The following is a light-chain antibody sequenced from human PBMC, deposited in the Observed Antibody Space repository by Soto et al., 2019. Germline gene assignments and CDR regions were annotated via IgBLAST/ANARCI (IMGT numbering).Light chain of an antibody. V-gene: IGLV2-8*01. CDR3: SSFASSNTWV. CDR2: EVT. J-gene: IGLJ3*02. Sequence: QSALTQPPSASGPPGQSVTISCTGTSSDVGAYNYVSWYQQHAGKAPKLVIYEVTKRPSGVPDRFSGSKSANTASLTVSGLQAEDEADYYCSSFASSNTWVFGGGTKLTAL. CDR1: SSDVGAYNY.